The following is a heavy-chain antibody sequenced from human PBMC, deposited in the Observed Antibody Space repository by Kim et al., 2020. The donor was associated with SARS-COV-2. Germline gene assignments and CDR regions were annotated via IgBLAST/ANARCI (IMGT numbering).Heavy chain of an antibody. D-gene: IGHD3-9*01. J-gene: IGHJ6*02. CDR3: ASLSYYDILTGYNYYYGMDV. CDR2: ISYDGSNK. V-gene: IGHV3-30*04. CDR1: GFTFSSYA. Sequence: GRSLRLSCAASGFTFSSYAMHWVRQAPGKGLEWVAVISYDGSNKYYADSVKGRFTISRDNSKNTLYLQMNSLRAEDMAVYYCASLSYYDILTGYNYYYGMDVWGQGTTVTVSS.